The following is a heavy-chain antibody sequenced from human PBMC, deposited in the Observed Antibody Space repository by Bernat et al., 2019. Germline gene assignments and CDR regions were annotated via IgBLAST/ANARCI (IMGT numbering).Heavy chain of an antibody. J-gene: IGHJ4*02. CDR2: IWYDGSNQ. Sequence: QVQLAESGGGVVQPGRSLRLSCAASGFTFRSYGMHWVRQAPGKGLEWVALIWYDGSNQYYADSVKGRFTISRDNSKNTLYLQMNSLRAEDTAVYYCASGYRRLDYWGQGTLVTVSS. D-gene: IGHD5-12*01. CDR1: GFTFRSYG. V-gene: IGHV3-33*01. CDR3: ASGYRRLDY.